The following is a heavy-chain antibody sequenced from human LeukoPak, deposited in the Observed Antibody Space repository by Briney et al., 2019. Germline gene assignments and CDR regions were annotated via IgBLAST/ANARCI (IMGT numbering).Heavy chain of an antibody. CDR3: ASGDCSSTSCYSF. CDR1: GYTFTSYD. Sequence: ASVKVSCKASGYTFTSYDINRVRQATGQGLEWMGWMNPNSGKTAYAQKFQGRVTITRNTSISTAYMEVSSLRSEDTAVYYCASGDCSSTSCYSFWGQGTLVTVSS. V-gene: IGHV1-8*03. J-gene: IGHJ4*02. D-gene: IGHD2-2*01. CDR2: MNPNSGKT.